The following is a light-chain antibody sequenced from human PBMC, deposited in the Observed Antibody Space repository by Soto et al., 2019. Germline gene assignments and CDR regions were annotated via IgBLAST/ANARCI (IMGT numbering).Light chain of an antibody. CDR2: RNN. CDR3: AAWDDSLRDVV. Sequence: QSVLTQPPSASGTPGQRVTISCSGSSSNIGSNYVYWYQQLPGTAPKLLIYRNNQRPSGVPDRFSGSKSGTSASLAISGLRAEDEGDYYCAAWDDSLRDVVFGGGTKLTVL. J-gene: IGLJ2*01. V-gene: IGLV1-47*01. CDR1: SSNIGSNY.